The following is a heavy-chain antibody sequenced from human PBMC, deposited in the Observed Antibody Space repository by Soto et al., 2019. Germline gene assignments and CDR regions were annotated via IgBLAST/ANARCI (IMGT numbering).Heavy chain of an antibody. CDR2: TYYRSKGYN. V-gene: IGHV6-1*01. Sequence: QVQLQQSGPGLVKPSQTLSLTCAISGDSVSSNSAAWNWIRQSPSRGLEWLGRTYYRSKGYNDYAVSVKSRITINPDTSKHQFSLQLSSVTPEDTAVYYWATGRVAYNSGGDFDYWGQGTLVTVSS. CDR1: GDSVSSNSAA. J-gene: IGHJ4*02. D-gene: IGHD6-25*01. CDR3: ATGRVAYNSGGDFDY.